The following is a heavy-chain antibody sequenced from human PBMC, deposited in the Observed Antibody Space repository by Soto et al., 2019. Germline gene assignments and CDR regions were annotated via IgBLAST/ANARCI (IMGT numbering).Heavy chain of an antibody. J-gene: IGHJ6*02. Sequence: GSLRLSCAASGFTFSSYWMSWVRQAPGKGLEWVANIKQDGSEKYYVDSVKGRFTISRDNAKNSLYLQMNSLRAEDTAVYYCARVGGETYYYYYYGMDVWGQGTTVTVSS. CDR1: GFTFSSYW. CDR3: ARVGGETYYYYYYGMDV. V-gene: IGHV3-7*05. D-gene: IGHD4-17*01. CDR2: IKQDGSEK.